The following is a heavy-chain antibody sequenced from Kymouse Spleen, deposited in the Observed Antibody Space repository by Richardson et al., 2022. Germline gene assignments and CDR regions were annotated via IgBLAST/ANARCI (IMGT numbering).Heavy chain of an antibody. Sequence: QVQLQESGPGLVKPSGTLSLTCAVSGGSISSSNWWSWVRQPPGKGLEWIGEIYHSGSTNYNPSLKSRVTISVDKSKNQFSLKLSSVTAADTAVYYCARDWYVGSGSSPYYYYYGMDVWGQGTTVTVSS. CDR2: IYHSGST. CDR3: ARDWYVGSGSSPYYYYYGMDV. V-gene: IGHV4-4*02. J-gene: IGHJ6*02. CDR1: GGSISSSNW. D-gene: IGHD3-10*01.